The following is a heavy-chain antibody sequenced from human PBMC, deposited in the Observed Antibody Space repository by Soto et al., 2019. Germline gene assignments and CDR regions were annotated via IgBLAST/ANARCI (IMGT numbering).Heavy chain of an antibody. J-gene: IGHJ4*02. Sequence: PGGSLRLSCAASGFTFDDYAMHWVRQAPGKGLEWVSGISWNSGSIGYADSVKGRFTISRDNAKNSLYLQMNSLRAEDTALYYCAKDSSAIAVAGTFLVWGQGTLVTVSS. CDR2: ISWNSGSI. CDR3: AKDSSAIAVAGTFLV. D-gene: IGHD6-19*01. CDR1: GFTFDDYA. V-gene: IGHV3-9*01.